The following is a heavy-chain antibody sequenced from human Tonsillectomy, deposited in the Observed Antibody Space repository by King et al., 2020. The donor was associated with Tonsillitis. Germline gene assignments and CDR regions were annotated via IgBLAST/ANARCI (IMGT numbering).Heavy chain of an antibody. D-gene: IGHD3-22*01. J-gene: IGHJ5*02. CDR2: IRWNSGSI. CDR1: GFTFDDYA. V-gene: IGHV3-9*01. CDR3: AKDYDSSGIATVGWFDP. Sequence: VQLVESGGGLVQPGRSLRLSCAAAGFTFDDYAMHWVRQAPGKGLEGVSGIRWNSGSIGYADSVKGRFTISRDNAKNSLYLQMNSLRAEDTALYYCAKDYDSSGIATVGWFDPWGQGTLVTVSS.